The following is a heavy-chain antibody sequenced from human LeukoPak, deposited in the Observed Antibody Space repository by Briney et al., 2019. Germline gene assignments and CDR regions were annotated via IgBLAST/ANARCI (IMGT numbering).Heavy chain of an antibody. J-gene: IGHJ4*02. CDR2: VSGSGRGENT. CDR3: AKSGYNRFDY. CDR1: GFTFKTYN. D-gene: IGHD5-24*01. Sequence: GGSLRLSCAASGFTFKTYNMNWVRQAPGKGLEWVSNVSGSGRGENTYYADSVKGRFTISRDNSKNTLILQMNSLRAEDTAVYYCAKSGYNRFDYWGQGILVTVSS. V-gene: IGHV3-23*01.